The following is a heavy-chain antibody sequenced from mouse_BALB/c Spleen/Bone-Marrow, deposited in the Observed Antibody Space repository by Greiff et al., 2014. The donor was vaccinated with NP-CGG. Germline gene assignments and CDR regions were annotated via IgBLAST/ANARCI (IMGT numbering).Heavy chain of an antibody. Sequence: QVQLQQSGAELVKPGASVKLSCKASGYTFTSYWMHWVKLRPRQGFEWIGEINPSNGGTNYNEKFKRKATLTVDKSSSTAYMQLSSLPSEDSAVYYCTYMGYYGSSYAMDYWGQGTSVTVSS. CDR1: GYTFTSYW. CDR3: TYMGYYGSSYAMDY. D-gene: IGHD1-1*01. V-gene: IGHV1S16*01. J-gene: IGHJ4*01. CDR2: INPSNGGT.